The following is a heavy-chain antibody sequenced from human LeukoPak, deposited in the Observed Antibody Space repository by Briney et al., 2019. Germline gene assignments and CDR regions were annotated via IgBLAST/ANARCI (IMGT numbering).Heavy chain of an antibody. CDR1: GGSISSSTYY. D-gene: IGHD6-13*01. CDR2: IYYSGIT. Sequence: SETLSLTCPVSGGSISSSTYYWGWIRQPPGKGLEWIGSIYYSGITYCNPSLKSRVTMSVDTSKNQFSLKLSSVTAADTAVYYCARIAATDTTFGSFDYWGQGTLVTVSS. V-gene: IGHV4-39*01. CDR3: ARIAATDTTFGSFDY. J-gene: IGHJ4*02.